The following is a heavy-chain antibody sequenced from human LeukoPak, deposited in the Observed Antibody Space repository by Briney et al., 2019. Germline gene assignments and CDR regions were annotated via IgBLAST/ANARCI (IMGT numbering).Heavy chain of an antibody. Sequence: GGSLRLSCAASGFTFSNYVMGWVRQAPGKGLEWVSAISGNSDGADYADSVRGRFTISRDNSKNTLYLQMNSLRAEDTAVYYCARVRRYCSGGSCSDYAFDIWGQGTMVTVSS. CDR3: ARVRRYCSGGSCSDYAFDI. V-gene: IGHV3-23*01. CDR2: ISGNSDGA. J-gene: IGHJ3*02. D-gene: IGHD2-15*01. CDR1: GFTFSNYV.